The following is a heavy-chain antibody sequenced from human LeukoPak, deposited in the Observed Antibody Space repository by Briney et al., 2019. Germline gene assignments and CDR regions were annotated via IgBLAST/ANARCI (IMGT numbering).Heavy chain of an antibody. CDR3: ARVQGHPPNGLDI. D-gene: IGHD2-8*01. V-gene: IGHV3-7*01. CDR1: GFTFSGFW. Sequence: PGGSLRLSCAVSGFTFSGFWMSWSRQAPGKGLEWVASINSDGSEGYYADVVKGRFTISRDNAKNTAYLQMNSLRAEDTAVYYCARVQGHPPNGLDIWGQGTMVTVSS. J-gene: IGHJ3*02. CDR2: INSDGSEG.